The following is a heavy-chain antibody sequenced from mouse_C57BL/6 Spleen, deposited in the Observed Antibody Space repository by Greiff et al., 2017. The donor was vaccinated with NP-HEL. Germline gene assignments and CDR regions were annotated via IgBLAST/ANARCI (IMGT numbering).Heavy chain of an antibody. CDR1: GYTFTDYN. D-gene: IGHD2-5*01. CDR2: INPNNGGT. J-gene: IGHJ4*01. Sequence: EVQLQQSGPELVKPGASVKIPCKASGYTFTDYNMDWVKQSHGKSLEWIGDINPNNGGTIYNQKFKGKATLTVDKSSSTAYMELRSLTSEDTAVYYCARSYYSNYLYAMDYWGQGTSVTVSS. CDR3: ARSYYSNYLYAMDY. V-gene: IGHV1-18*01.